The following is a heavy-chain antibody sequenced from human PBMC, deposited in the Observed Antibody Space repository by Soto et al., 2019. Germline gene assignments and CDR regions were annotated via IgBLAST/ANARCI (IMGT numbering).Heavy chain of an antibody. CDR2: VYHTGRT. V-gene: IGHV4-61*08. CDR3: ARDFAYFDS. D-gene: IGHD3-3*01. CDR1: GVTMSYGGYS. Sequence: PSETLSLTCSVSGVTMSYGGYSWSWIRQPPGKGLEWIGYVYHTGRTSYNPSLKSRVSISMDTSKNQFSLNLDSVTAADTAVYFCARDFAYFDSWGQGTLVTVSS. J-gene: IGHJ4*02.